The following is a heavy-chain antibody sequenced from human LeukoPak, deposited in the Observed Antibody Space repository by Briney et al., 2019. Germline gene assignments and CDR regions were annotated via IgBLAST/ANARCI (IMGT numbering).Heavy chain of an antibody. CDR2: ISPGGNP. J-gene: IGHJ3*02. CDR3: ARNGRNCDTKCSGDAFDI. CDR1: GGSFSNHY. Sequence: PSETLSLTCAIYGGSFSNHYRSWIRQSPEKGLEWIGEISPGGNPNYNPSVKSRVTISLDTSKSQYSLKLTSVTAADTAVYYCARNGRNCDTKCSGDAFDIWGQGTVVVVSS. V-gene: IGHV4-34*01. D-gene: IGHD2-21*01.